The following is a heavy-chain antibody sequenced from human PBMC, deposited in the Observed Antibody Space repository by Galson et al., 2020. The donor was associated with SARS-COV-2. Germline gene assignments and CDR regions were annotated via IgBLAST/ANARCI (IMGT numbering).Heavy chain of an antibody. Sequence: GESLKISCAASGFTVSSNYMSWVRQAPGKGLEWVSVIYSGGSTYYADSVKGRFTISRHNSKNTLYLQMNSLRAEDTAVYYCARIDYYGSGRGYYYGMDVWGQGTTVTVSS. V-gene: IGHV3-53*04. D-gene: IGHD3-10*01. CDR3: ARIDYYGSGRGYYYGMDV. J-gene: IGHJ6*02. CDR2: IYSGGST. CDR1: GFTVSSNY.